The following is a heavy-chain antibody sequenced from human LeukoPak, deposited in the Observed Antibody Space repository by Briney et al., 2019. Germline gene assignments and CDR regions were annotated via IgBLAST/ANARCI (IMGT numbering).Heavy chain of an antibody. CDR3: ARQAPSPYYYYYMDV. CDR1: GGSISSYY. Sequence: SETLSLTCTVSGGSISSYYWSWIRQPPGKGLEWIGYIYTSGSTNYNPSLKSRVTISVDTSKNQFSLKLCSVTAADTAVYYCARQAPSPYYYYYMDVWGKGTTVTVSS. D-gene: IGHD2-2*01. V-gene: IGHV4-4*09. J-gene: IGHJ6*03. CDR2: IYTSGST.